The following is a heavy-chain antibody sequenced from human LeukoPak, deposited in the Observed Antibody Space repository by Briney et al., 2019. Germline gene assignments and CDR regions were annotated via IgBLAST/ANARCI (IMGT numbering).Heavy chain of an antibody. CDR2: INSDGSST. J-gene: IGHJ4*02. CDR1: GFTFSSYW. D-gene: IGHD6-13*01. V-gene: IGHV3-74*01. CDR3: ARDSIAAAGGFDY. Sequence: GGSLRLSCAASGFTFSSYWMHWVRQAPGKGLVWLARINSDGSSTGYADSVKGRFTISRDNAKNTLYLQMNSLRAEDTAVYYCARDSIAAAGGFDYWGQGTLVTVSS.